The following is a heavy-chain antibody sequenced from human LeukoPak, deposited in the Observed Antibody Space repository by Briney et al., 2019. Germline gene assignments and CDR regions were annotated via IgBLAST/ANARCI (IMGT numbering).Heavy chain of an antibody. CDR2: INPNSGGT. V-gene: IGHV1-2*02. Sequence: ASVKVSCKASGYTFTGYYMHWVRQAPGQGLEWMGWINPNSGGTNYAQKFQGRVTMTRDTSISTAYMELSRLRSDDTAVYYCARDRIRVGYNPFDYWGQGTLVTVSS. D-gene: IGHD5-18*01. CDR3: ARDRIRVGYNPFDY. CDR1: GYTFTGYY. J-gene: IGHJ4*02.